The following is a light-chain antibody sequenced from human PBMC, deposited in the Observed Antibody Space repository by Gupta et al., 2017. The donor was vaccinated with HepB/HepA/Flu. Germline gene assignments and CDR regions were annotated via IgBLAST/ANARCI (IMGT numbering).Light chain of an antibody. CDR3: NSFTSSSTLV. Sequence: SALTQPASVSGAPGQSLTIPCTGTSSDVGLYDFVSWYQQHPGRAPKLIIYDVYNRPSGISDRFSGSKSGNTASLTISGLQAEDEADYYCNSFTSSSTLVFGGGTKVTVL. CDR1: SSDVGLYDF. CDR2: DVY. V-gene: IGLV2-14*03. J-gene: IGLJ2*01.